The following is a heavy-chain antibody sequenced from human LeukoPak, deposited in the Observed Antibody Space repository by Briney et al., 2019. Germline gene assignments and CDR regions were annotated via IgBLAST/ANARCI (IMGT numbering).Heavy chain of an antibody. D-gene: IGHD3-22*01. J-gene: IGHJ4*02. CDR2: IYYSGST. CDR1: GGSISSGGYY. Sequence: PSQTLSLTCTVSGGSISSGGYYWSWIRQHPGKGLEWIGYIYYSGSTYYNPSLKSRVTISVDTSKNQFSLKLSSVTAADTAVYYCARDVDSSDYLDYWGQGTLVTVSS. CDR3: ARDVDSSDYLDY. V-gene: IGHV4-31*03.